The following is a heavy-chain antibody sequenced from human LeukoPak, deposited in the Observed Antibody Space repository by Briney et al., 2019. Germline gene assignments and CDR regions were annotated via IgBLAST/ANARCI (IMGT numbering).Heavy chain of an antibody. V-gene: IGHV1-18*01. D-gene: IGHD2-2*02. CDR3: ARAGFGTCSSTSCYKFLGY. CDR1: GYTFTDYG. CDR2: ISAYNGNT. J-gene: IGHJ4*02. Sequence: ASVKVSCKASGYTFTDYGISWVRQAPGQGLEWMGWISAYNGNTYFAQKFQGRVTMTTDTSTTTAYMELRSLRSDDTAVYYCARAGFGTCSSTSCYKFLGYWGQGTLVTVSS.